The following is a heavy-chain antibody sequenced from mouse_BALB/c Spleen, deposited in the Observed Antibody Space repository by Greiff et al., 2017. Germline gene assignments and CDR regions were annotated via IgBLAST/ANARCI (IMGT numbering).Heavy chain of an antibody. D-gene: IGHD2-3*01. V-gene: IGHV1-14*01. CDR2: INPYNDGT. CDR3: ARSDGYPYYYAMDY. CDR1: GYTFTSYV. Sequence: VQLQQSGPELVKPGASVKMSCKASGYTFTSYVMHWVKQKPGQGLEWIGYINPYNDGTKYNEKFKGKATLTSDKSSSTAYMELSSLTSEDSAVYYCARSDGYPYYYAMDYWGQGTSVTVSS. J-gene: IGHJ4*01.